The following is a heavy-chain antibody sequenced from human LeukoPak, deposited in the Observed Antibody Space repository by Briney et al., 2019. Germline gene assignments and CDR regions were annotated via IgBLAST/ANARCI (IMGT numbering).Heavy chain of an antibody. Sequence: SETLSLTCTVSGGSISSGSYYWSWIRQPAGKGLEWIGRIYTSGSTNYNPSLKSRVTISVDTSKNQFSLKLSSVTAADTAVYYCARGLLRFLEGNWFDPWGQGTLVTVSS. J-gene: IGHJ5*02. D-gene: IGHD3-3*01. V-gene: IGHV4-61*02. CDR1: GGSISSGSYY. CDR2: IYTSGST. CDR3: ARGLLRFLEGNWFDP.